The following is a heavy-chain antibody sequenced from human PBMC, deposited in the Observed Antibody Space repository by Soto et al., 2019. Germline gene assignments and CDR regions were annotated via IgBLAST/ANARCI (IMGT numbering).Heavy chain of an antibody. J-gene: IGHJ6*02. CDR1: GYSFAGYW. CDR2: IDPSDSQT. V-gene: IGHV5-10-1*04. D-gene: IGHD4-17*01. Sequence: PGESLKISCKGSGYSFAGYWITWVRQKPGKGLEWMGRIDPSDSQTYYSPSFQGQVTISADRSISTAYLQWSSLKASDTGMYYCARYPTLTDYFFHGMDVWGQGTTVTVSS. CDR3: ARYPTLTDYFFHGMDV.